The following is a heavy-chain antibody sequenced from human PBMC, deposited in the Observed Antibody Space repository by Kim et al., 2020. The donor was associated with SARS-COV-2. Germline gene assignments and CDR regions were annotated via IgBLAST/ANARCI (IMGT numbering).Heavy chain of an antibody. Sequence: GGSLRLSCAASGFTYTTFAMSWVRQAPGKGLEWVSGINTDGGSTYYADSVKGRFTISRDNSKRTLHLQMNSLRAEDTAIYYCAKHQKWIQFDSWGQGTLVTVSS. D-gene: IGHD5-18*01. CDR2: INTDGGST. V-gene: IGHV3-23*01. CDR3: AKHQKWIQFDS. J-gene: IGHJ4*02. CDR1: GFTYTTFA.